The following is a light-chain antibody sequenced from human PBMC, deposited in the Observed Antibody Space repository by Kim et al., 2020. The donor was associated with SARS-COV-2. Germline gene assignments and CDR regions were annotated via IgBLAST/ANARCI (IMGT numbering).Light chain of an antibody. J-gene: IGKJ1*01. CDR3: QQYDDWPPWT. V-gene: IGKV3-15*01. Sequence: VSPVETPALSGRASQSVSSNVAWYQQKPGQAPRLLIYGASTRATDIPARFSGSGSGTDFTLTISSLQSEDLAVYHCQQYDDWPPWTFGQGTKLEI. CDR2: GAS. CDR1: QSVSSN.